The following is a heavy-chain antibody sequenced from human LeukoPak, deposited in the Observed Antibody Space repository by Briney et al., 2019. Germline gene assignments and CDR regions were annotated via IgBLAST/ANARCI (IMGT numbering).Heavy chain of an antibody. J-gene: IGHJ4*02. D-gene: IGHD2-15*01. CDR1: GFTFSHFW. Sequence: GGSLRLSCAASGFTFSHFWMSRVRQAPGKGLEWVAYIKKTGSETYYVDSVKGRFTITRDNTRNSLFLQMYSLRAEDTAVYFCAREDGYCSGGNCYSYFDSWGQGTLVTVSS. CDR3: AREDGYCSGGNCYSYFDS. CDR2: IKKTGSET. V-gene: IGHV3-7*01.